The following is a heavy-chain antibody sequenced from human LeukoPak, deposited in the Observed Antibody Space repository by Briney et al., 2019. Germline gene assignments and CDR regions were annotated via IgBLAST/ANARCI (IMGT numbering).Heavy chain of an antibody. Sequence: GASVKVSCKASGYTVTGYYMHWVRQAPGQGLEWMGWINPNSGGTNYAQKFQGRVTMTRDTSISTAYMELSRLRSDDTAVYYCARMLIDYGDYSFDYWGQGTLVTVSS. CDR2: INPNSGGT. J-gene: IGHJ4*02. D-gene: IGHD4-17*01. CDR3: ARMLIDYGDYSFDY. V-gene: IGHV1-2*02. CDR1: GYTVTGYY.